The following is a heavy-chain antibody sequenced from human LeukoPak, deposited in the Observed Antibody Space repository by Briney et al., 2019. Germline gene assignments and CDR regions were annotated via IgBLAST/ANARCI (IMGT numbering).Heavy chain of an antibody. Sequence: SETLSLTCAVYGGSFSGYYWSWIRQPPGKGLEWIGEINHSGSTNYNPSLKSRVTVSVDTSKNQFSLKLSSVTAADTAVYYCARGLGYYGSGSYSPFDYWGQGTLVTVSS. J-gene: IGHJ4*02. CDR3: ARGLGYYGSGSYSPFDY. D-gene: IGHD3-10*01. CDR2: INHSGST. CDR1: GGSFSGYY. V-gene: IGHV4-34*01.